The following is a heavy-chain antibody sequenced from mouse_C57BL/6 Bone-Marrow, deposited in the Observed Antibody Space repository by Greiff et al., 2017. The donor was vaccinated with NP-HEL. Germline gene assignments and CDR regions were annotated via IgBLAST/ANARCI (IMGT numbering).Heavy chain of an antibody. CDR1: GFNIKDDY. CDR3: TTPAQATAY. Sequence: VQLVESGAELVRPGASVKLSCTASGFNIKDDYMHWVKQRPEQGLEWIGWIDPENGDTEYASKFQGKATITADTSSNTAYLQLSSLTSEDTAVYYCTTPAQATAYWGQGTLVTVSA. CDR2: IDPENGDT. J-gene: IGHJ3*01. D-gene: IGHD3-2*02. V-gene: IGHV14-4*01.